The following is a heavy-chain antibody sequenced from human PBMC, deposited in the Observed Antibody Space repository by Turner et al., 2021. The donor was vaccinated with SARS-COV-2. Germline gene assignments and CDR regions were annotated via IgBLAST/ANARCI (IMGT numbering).Heavy chain of an antibody. D-gene: IGHD2-2*01. CDR2: ISAYNGNT. CDR1: GYTFTSYG. J-gene: IGHJ4*02. CDR3: ARDRPSAATFLNFDY. Sequence: QVQLVQSGAEVKKPGASVQVSCKASGYTFTSYGISWVRQAPGQGLEWMGWISAYNGNTNYAQKLQGRVTMTTDTPTSTAYMELRSLRSDDTAVYYCARDRPSAATFLNFDYWGQGTLVTVSS. V-gene: IGHV1-18*04.